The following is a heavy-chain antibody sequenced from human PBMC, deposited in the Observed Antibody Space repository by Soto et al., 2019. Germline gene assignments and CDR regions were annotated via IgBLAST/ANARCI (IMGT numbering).Heavy chain of an antibody. CDR1: GLSVTANY. Sequence: EVQLVESGGGLSQPGGSLRLICAASGLSVTANYMTWVRQAPGKGLEWLSIIYRGGGTYYADSLKGRAIISRDGSRNMVFLPMNSLTAEDAGVYYCARRDDSETFDIWGRGTVVNVSS. V-gene: IGHV3-53*01. CDR2: IYRGGGT. J-gene: IGHJ3*02. D-gene: IGHD5-18*01. CDR3: ARRDDSETFDI.